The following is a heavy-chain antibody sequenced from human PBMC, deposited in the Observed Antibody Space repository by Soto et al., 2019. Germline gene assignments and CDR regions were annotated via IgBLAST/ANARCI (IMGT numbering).Heavy chain of an antibody. CDR3: ARGLYCGGDCFSGFDY. Sequence: GGSLRLSCAASGFTFSSYNMNWVRQAPGKGLEWVSSISSSNHIYYADSVKGRFTISRDNARNSLYLQMNSLRAEDTAVYYCARGLYCGGDCFSGFDYWGQGALVTVSS. CDR2: ISSSNHI. V-gene: IGHV3-21*01. CDR1: GFTFSSYN. D-gene: IGHD2-21*02. J-gene: IGHJ4*02.